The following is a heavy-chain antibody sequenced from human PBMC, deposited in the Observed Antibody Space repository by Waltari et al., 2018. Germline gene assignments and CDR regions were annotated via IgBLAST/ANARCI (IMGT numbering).Heavy chain of an antibody. CDR1: GGSFSGYY. J-gene: IGHJ4*02. CDR2: ISQIGST. V-gene: IGHV4-34*01. CDR3: ARVRLRPYFDT. D-gene: IGHD2-21*02. Sequence: QVQLQQWGAGLLKPSETLSLTCAVYGGSFSGYYWSWIRQPPGKGLEWVGDISQIGSTNYNTSLKSRVTISIDTSKTQFSLKLSSVTAADTAVYYCARVRLRPYFDTWGQGTLVTISS.